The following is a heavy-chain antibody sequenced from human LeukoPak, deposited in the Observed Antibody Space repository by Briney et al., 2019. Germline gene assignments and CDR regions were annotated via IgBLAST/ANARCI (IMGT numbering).Heavy chain of an antibody. CDR1: GGSIRRSDYY. CDR2: IYYGGGT. CDR3: ARALGYCSGGSCTRGYNWFDP. J-gene: IGHJ5*02. V-gene: IGHV4-39*01. Sequence: SETLSLTCTVSGGSIRRSDYYWGWVRQPPGKGLEWVGGIYYGGGTYYNPSLKSRVTISVDTSMNQFSLKLSFVTTADTAVYYCARALGYCSGGSCTRGYNWFDPWGQGTLVTVPS. D-gene: IGHD2-15*01.